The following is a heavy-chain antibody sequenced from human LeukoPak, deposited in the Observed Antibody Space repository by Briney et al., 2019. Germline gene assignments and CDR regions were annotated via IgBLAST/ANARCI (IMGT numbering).Heavy chain of an antibody. CDR2: ISNNGGRT. CDR1: GFSVSSNT. Sequence: GGSLRLSCAGSGFSVSSNTMSWVRQSPGRGLEWVSAISNNGGRTDYADSVKGRFTISRDNSKSTLYLHMDSLRAEDTAVYYCARDEDTSALSEYWGQGTLVTVSS. J-gene: IGHJ4*02. D-gene: IGHD2/OR15-2a*01. CDR3: ARDEDTSALSEY. V-gene: IGHV3-23*01.